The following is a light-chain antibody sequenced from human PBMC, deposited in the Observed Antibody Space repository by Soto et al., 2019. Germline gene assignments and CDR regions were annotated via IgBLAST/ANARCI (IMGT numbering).Light chain of an antibody. CDR3: QSYDSSLSGSV. J-gene: IGLJ2*01. Sequence: QSVLTQPPSASGTPGQRVTISCSGSSSNIGSNYVYWYQQLPGTAPKLLIYRNNQRPSGVPDRFSGSKSGTSASLAISGLRSEDEADYYCQSYDSSLSGSVFGGGTKVTVL. V-gene: IGLV1-47*01. CDR2: RNN. CDR1: SSNIGSNY.